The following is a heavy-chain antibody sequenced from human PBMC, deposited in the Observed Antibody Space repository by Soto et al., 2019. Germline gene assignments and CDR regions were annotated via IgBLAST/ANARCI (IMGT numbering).Heavy chain of an antibody. Sequence: QVPLVESGGGVVQPGRSLRLSCAASGFTFSSYGMHWVRQAPGKGLEWVAVISYDGSNKYYADSVKGRFTISRDNSKNTLYLQMISLRAEDTAVYYCAKDLLRPGRAYGMDVWGQGTTVTVSS. J-gene: IGHJ6*02. CDR3: AKDLLRPGRAYGMDV. V-gene: IGHV3-30*18. CDR1: GFTFSSYG. CDR2: ISYDGSNK.